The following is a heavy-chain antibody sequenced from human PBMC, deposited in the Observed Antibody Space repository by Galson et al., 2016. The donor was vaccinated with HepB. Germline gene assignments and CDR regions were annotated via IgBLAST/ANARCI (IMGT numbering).Heavy chain of an antibody. CDR1: GFSFSGHG. CDR3: ARVRSSSWFDS. V-gene: IGHV3-33*01. J-gene: IGHJ5*01. CDR2: IWHDGTNE. Sequence: SLRLSCAASGFSFSGHGMHWLRQVPGKGLEWVAAIWHDGTNENYAASVKGRFSISRDNSKSMLYLQMDSLRAEDIAVYYCARVRSSSWFDSWGQGTLVTVS. D-gene: IGHD6-13*01.